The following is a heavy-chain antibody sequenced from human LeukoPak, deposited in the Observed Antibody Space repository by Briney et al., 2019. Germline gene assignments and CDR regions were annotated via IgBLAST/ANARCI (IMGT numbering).Heavy chain of an antibody. D-gene: IGHD6-13*01. V-gene: IGHV3-11*03. CDR2: ISSSSSYT. CDR1: GFTFSDYY. CDR3: ASPAAGTNFDC. J-gene: IGHJ4*02. Sequence: GGSLRLSCTASGFTFSDYYMSWIRQAPGKGLEWISYISSSSSYTNYADSVKGRFTISRDNAKNSLYLQMNSLRAEDTAVYYCASPAAGTNFDCWGQGTLVTVSS.